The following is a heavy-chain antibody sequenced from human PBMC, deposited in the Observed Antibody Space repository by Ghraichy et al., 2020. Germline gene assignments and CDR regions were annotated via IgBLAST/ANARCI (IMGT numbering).Heavy chain of an antibody. CDR2: INAGNGNT. J-gene: IGHJ4*02. Sequence: ASVKVSCKASGYTFTSYAMHWVRQAPGQRLEWMGWINAGNGNTKYSQKFQGRVTITRDTSASTAYMELSSLRSEDTAVYYCARVGDSSSWYDGDVMVYWGQGTLVTVSS. CDR1: GYTFTSYA. CDR3: ARVGDSSSWYDGDVMVY. D-gene: IGHD6-13*01. V-gene: IGHV1-3*01.